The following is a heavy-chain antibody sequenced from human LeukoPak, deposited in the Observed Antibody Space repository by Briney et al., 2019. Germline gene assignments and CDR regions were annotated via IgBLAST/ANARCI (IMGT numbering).Heavy chain of an antibody. V-gene: IGHV4-59*01. CDR3: ARRIDYFDY. CDR1: GGSISSYY. Sequence: SETLSLTCTVSGGSISSYYWSWLGQPPGKGLEWIGYIYYSGSTNYNPSLKSRVTISVDTSKNQFSLKLSSVTAADTAVYYCARRIDYFDYWGQGTLVTVSS. CDR2: IYYSGST. J-gene: IGHJ4*02. D-gene: IGHD2-15*01.